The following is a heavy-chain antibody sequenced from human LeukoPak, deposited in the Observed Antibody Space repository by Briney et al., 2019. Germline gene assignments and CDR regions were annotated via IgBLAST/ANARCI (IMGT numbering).Heavy chain of an antibody. V-gene: IGHV1-18*01. J-gene: IGHJ6*03. CDR2: ISTYKHNT. CDR3: ARRRSSSWHPLYYYYYMDV. D-gene: IGHD6-13*01. Sequence: GASVKVSCKASGYTFRNYGISWVRQAPGQGLEWMGWISTYKHNTKYAQKLQGRVTLTRNTSISTAYMELSSLRSEDTAVYYCARRRSSSWHPLYYYYYMDVWGKGTTVTISS. CDR1: GYTFRNYG.